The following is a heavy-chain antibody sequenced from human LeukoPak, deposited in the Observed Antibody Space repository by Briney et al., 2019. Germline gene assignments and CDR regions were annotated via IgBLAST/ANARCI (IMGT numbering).Heavy chain of an antibody. Sequence: SETLSLTCTVSGGSISSGDYYRSWIRQPPGKGLEWIGNIYYSGSTYYNPSLKSRVTISADTSKNQFSLKLRSVTAADTAVYYCAGGVTTGPVEYWGQGTLVTVSS. V-gene: IGHV4-30-4*01. CDR2: IYYSGST. CDR1: GGSISSGDYY. J-gene: IGHJ4*02. CDR3: AGGVTTGPVEY. D-gene: IGHD2-21*02.